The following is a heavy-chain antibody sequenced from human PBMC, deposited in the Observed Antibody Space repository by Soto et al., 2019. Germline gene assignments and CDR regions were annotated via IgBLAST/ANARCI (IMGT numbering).Heavy chain of an antibody. Sequence: SETLSLTCAVYGGSFSGYYWSWIRQPPGKGLEWIGEINHSGSTNYNPSLKSRVTISVDTSKNQFSLKLSSVTAADTAVYYCARGLGKAAPSRSYYYYYYGMDVWGQGTTVTVS. D-gene: IGHD6-13*01. CDR2: INHSGST. V-gene: IGHV4-34*01. CDR1: GGSFSGYY. J-gene: IGHJ6*02. CDR3: ARGLGKAAPSRSYYYYYYGMDV.